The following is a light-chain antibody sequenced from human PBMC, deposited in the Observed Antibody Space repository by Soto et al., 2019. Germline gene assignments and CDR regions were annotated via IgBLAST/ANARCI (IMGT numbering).Light chain of an antibody. Sequence: EIVLAQSPGTLSLSPGERATLSCRASQSVSSSFLAWYQQKPGQAPRLLIYGAPSKATGIPDRFSGSGSGTDFTLTISRLEPEDFAVYFCQQYGSSPPTFGQGTRLEIK. CDR3: QQYGSSPPT. V-gene: IGKV3-20*01. CDR1: QSVSSSF. J-gene: IGKJ5*01. CDR2: GAP.